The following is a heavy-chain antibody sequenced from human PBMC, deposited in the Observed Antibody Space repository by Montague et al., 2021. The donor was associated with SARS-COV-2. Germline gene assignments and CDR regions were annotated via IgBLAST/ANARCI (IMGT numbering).Heavy chain of an antibody. D-gene: IGHD7-27*01. CDR1: GDSVSSRTAA. Sequence: CAISGDSVSSRTAAWYWIRQSPSRGLEWLGSTFYRSTFYHDYAPSAQSRIIINADTSKNQFSLQLSSVTPDDTAVYYCARDSELGNEALDIWGRGTMVTVSS. CDR3: ARDSELGNEALDI. V-gene: IGHV6-1*01. CDR2: TFYRSTFYH. J-gene: IGHJ3*02.